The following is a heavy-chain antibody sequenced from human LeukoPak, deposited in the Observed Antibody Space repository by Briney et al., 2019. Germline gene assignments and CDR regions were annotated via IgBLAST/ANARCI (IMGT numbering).Heavy chain of an antibody. V-gene: IGHV1-69-2*01. J-gene: IGHJ4*02. CDR3: ASPPGSSVSGVFDY. Sequence: ATVKISCKVSGYTFTDYYMHWVQQAPGKGLEWMGLVDPEDGETIYAEKFQGRVTITADTSTDTAYMELSSLRSDDTAVYYCASPPGSSVSGVFDYWGQGTLVTVSS. D-gene: IGHD6-19*01. CDR2: VDPEDGET. CDR1: GYTFTDYY.